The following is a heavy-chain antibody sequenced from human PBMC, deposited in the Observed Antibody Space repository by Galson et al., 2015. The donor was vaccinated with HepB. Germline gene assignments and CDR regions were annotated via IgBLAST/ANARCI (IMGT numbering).Heavy chain of an antibody. CDR2: FDPEDGET. Sequence: SVKVSCKVSGYTLTELSMHWVRQAPGKGLEWMGGFDPEDGETIYAQKFQGRVTMTEDTSTDTAYMELSSLRSEDTAVYYCATLGPVIAVAGSKAFDIWGQGTMVTVSS. V-gene: IGHV1-24*01. CDR1: GYTLTELS. J-gene: IGHJ3*02. CDR3: ATLGPVIAVAGSKAFDI. D-gene: IGHD6-19*01.